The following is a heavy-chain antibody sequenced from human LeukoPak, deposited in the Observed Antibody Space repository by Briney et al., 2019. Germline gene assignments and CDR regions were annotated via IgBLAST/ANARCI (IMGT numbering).Heavy chain of an antibody. Sequence: ASVKVSCKASGNIFTTYAMHWVRQAPGQSLEWMGWINAGVGNTKYLQKFQGRVTITRDTSANIAYMELSSLRSDDTAVYYCATTVSAGTYRYFQHWGQGTLVTVSS. V-gene: IGHV1-3*01. CDR1: GNIFTTYA. D-gene: IGHD6-13*01. J-gene: IGHJ1*01. CDR3: ATTVSAGTYRYFQH. CDR2: INAGVGNT.